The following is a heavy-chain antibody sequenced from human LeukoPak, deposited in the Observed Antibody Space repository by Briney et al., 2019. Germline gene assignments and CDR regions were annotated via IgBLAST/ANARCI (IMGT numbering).Heavy chain of an antibody. Sequence: SETLSLTCAVYGGSFSGYYWSWIRQPPGKGLEWIGEINHSGSTNYNPSLKSRVTISVDTSKNQFSLKLSSVTAADTAVYYCARDTYYDYVWGSYRYTSYYFDYWGQGTLVTVSS. CDR3: ARDTYYDYVWGSYRYTSYYFDY. V-gene: IGHV4-34*01. D-gene: IGHD3-16*02. CDR2: INHSGST. J-gene: IGHJ4*02. CDR1: GGSFSGYY.